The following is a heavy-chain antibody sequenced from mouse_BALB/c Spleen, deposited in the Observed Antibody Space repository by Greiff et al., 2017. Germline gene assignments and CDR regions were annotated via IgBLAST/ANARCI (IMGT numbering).Heavy chain of an antibody. CDR1: GFNIKDTY. V-gene: IGHV14-3*02. J-gene: IGHJ4*01. D-gene: IGHD2-4*01. CDR2: IDPANGNT. CDR3: AEGDYDYDGAMDY. Sequence: EVQLQQSGAELVKPGASVKLSCTASGFNIKDTYMHWVTQRPEQGLEWIGRIDPANGNTKYDPKFQGKATITADTSSNTAYLQLSSLTSEDTAVYYCAEGDYDYDGAMDYWGQGTSVTVSS.